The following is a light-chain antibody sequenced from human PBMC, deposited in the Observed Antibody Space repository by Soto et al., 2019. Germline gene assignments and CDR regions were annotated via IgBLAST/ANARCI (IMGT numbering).Light chain of an antibody. CDR2: DNS. J-gene: IGLJ2*01. Sequence: QAVVTQPPSVSVAPGQKVTISCSGSTSNIGNNYVSWYQQLPGTAPKLLIYDNSERPSGIPDRFSGSRSGTSATLGITGLQTGDEADYYCGTWDGSLSAGVFGGGTKLTVL. CDR1: TSNIGNNY. CDR3: GTWDGSLSAGV. V-gene: IGLV1-51*01.